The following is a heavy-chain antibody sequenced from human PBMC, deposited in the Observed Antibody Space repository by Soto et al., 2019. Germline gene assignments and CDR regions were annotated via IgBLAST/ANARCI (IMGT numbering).Heavy chain of an antibody. CDR1: GFTFSSYA. V-gene: IGHV3-23*01. CDR3: ARSRVFIGAYVTLLDS. D-gene: IGHD3-16*01. CDR2: ISNNGDTA. J-gene: IGHJ4*02. Sequence: EVQLLESGGGLVQPGGSLTLSCATSGFTFSSYAMVWVRQAAEKGLEWVASISNNGDTAYYADSVKGRFTISRGNSDXXLYLQRNGLRADATALYFCARSRVFIGAYVTLLDSWGQGTQVTVSS.